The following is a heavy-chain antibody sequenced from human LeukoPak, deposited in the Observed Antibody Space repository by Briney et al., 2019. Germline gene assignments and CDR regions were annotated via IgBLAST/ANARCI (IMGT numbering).Heavy chain of an antibody. J-gene: IGHJ4*02. CDR2: ISSSGSTI. V-gene: IGHV3-11*01. Sequence: GGSLRLSCAASGFTFSDYYMSWIRQAPGKGLEWVSYISSSGSTIYYADSVKGRFTISRDNSKNTLYLQMNSLRAGDTAVYYCAKAKAVTIFGVARYYFDYWGQGTLVTVSS. D-gene: IGHD3-3*01. CDR3: AKAKAVTIFGVARYYFDY. CDR1: GFTFSDYY.